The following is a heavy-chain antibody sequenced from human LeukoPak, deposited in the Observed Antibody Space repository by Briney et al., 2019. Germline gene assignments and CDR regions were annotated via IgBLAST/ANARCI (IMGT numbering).Heavy chain of an antibody. CDR2: LSGDSSSI. V-gene: IGHV3-23*01. D-gene: IGHD3-10*01. J-gene: IGHJ4*02. CDR3: TRFRGSGSSTLYSFDY. Sequence: GGSLRLSCAASGFTLSSYAMSWVRQAPGKGLEWVSGLSGDSSSIYYAASVKGRFTISRDNSKNMLYLQMNSLRAEDTAVYYCTRFRGSGSSTLYSFDYWGQGSLVTVAP. CDR1: GFTLSSYA.